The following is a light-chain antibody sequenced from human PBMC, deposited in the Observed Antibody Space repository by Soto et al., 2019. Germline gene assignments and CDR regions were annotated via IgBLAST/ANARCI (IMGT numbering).Light chain of an antibody. V-gene: IGKV1-27*01. CDR2: AAS. CDR3: QKYRSVPV. CDR1: QGIRNF. J-gene: IGKJ3*01. Sequence: DIQMTQSPTSLSASVGDRVTITCRASQGIRNFVAWYQQKPGQAPKLLIYAASTLQSGVPSRFSGSGSGTDFALTINSLQPADVASYSCQKYRSVPVFGPGTKVEIK.